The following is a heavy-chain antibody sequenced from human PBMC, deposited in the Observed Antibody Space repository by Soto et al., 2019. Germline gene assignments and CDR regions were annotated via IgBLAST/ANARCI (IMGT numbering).Heavy chain of an antibody. CDR2: INHSGST. D-gene: IGHD3-3*01. Sequence: SETLSLTCAVYGGSFSGYYWSWIRQPPGKGLEWIGEINHSGSTNYNPSLKSRVTISVDTSKNQFSLKLSSVTAADTAVYYCARFPFWIGYYWRGMDVWGQGTTVTVSS. CDR1: GGSFSGYY. V-gene: IGHV4-34*01. CDR3: ARFPFWIGYYWRGMDV. J-gene: IGHJ6*02.